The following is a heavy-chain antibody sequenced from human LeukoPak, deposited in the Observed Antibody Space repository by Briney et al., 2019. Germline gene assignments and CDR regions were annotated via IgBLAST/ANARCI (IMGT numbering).Heavy chain of an antibody. V-gene: IGHV4-34*01. J-gene: IGHJ4*02. Sequence: PSETLSLTCAVYGGSFSGYYWSWIRQPPGKGLEWIGEINHSGSTNYNPSLKSRVTISVDTSKTQFSLKLSSVTAADTAVYYCARGRVYCSSTSCYRSFDYWGQGTLVTVSS. CDR1: GGSFSGYY. CDR3: ARGRVYCSSTSCYRSFDY. CDR2: INHSGST. D-gene: IGHD2-2*01.